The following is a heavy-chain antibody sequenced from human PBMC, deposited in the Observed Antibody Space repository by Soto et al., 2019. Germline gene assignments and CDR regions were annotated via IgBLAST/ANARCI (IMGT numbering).Heavy chain of an antibody. Sequence: SETLSLTCAVYGGSFSGYYWSWIRQPPGKGLEWIGEINHSGSTNYNPSLKSRVTISVDTSKNQFSLKLSSVTAADTAVYYCARAQPYYDFWSGYYSSRYYFDYWGQGTLVTVSS. J-gene: IGHJ4*02. V-gene: IGHV4-34*01. CDR1: GGSFSGYY. D-gene: IGHD3-3*01. CDR3: ARAQPYYDFWSGYYSSRYYFDY. CDR2: INHSGST.